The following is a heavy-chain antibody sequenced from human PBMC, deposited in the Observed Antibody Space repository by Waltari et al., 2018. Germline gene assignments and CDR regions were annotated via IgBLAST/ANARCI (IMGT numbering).Heavy chain of an antibody. CDR3: VRRELGGAFDP. Sequence: QVQLVQSGAEVKKPGSSVKVSCKASGGNFGRYAIVWVRQAPGEGLEWMGGIIPIFGTAPNYAQKFQGRLTVTADESTTTVYMDLSSLRSDDTAVYFCVRRELGGAFDPWGQGTLVTVSS. CDR2: IIPIFGTAP. J-gene: IGHJ5*02. CDR1: GGNFGRYA. D-gene: IGHD3-16*01. V-gene: IGHV1-69*12.